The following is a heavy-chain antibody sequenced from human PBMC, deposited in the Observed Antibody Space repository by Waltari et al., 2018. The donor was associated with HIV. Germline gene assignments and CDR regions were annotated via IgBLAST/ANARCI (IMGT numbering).Heavy chain of an antibody. CDR2: GSAYNENT. CDR3: AKVGCSSASCRGLFDY. J-gene: IGHJ4*02. CDR1: GYTFTSYG. D-gene: IGHD2-2*01. Sequence: QVQLVQSGAEVKKPGASVKVFCKASGYTFTSYGISWVRQAPGQGLEWMGWGSAYNENTNRAQKLQGRVSKTTDTATSTANMELRSLRSDDTAVYYCAKVGCSSASCRGLFDYWGQGTLVTVSS. V-gene: IGHV1-18*01.